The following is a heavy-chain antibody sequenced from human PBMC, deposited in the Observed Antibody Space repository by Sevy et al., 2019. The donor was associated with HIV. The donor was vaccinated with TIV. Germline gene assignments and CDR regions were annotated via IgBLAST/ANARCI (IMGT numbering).Heavy chain of an antibody. V-gene: IGHV1-2*02. CDR3: SRDFRLRRYSYGCFDY. D-gene: IGHD5-18*01. J-gene: IGHJ4*01. CDR1: GYTFTGQY. CDR2: INPKSGDT. Sequence: ASVKVSCKVSGYTFTGQYIHWVRQAPGQGLEWMGWINPKSGDTNYAQEFQGRVTMTRDTSISTAYMELSGLKSDDTAVYYCSRDFRLRRYSYGCFDYWGHGTLVTVSS.